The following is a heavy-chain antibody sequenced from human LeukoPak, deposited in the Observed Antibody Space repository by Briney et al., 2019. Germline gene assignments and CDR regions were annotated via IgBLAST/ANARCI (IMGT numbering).Heavy chain of an antibody. CDR1: GGTFSSYA. V-gene: IGHV1-24*01. D-gene: IGHD2-2*01. CDR3: ATTPIVVVSHGRYYYYGMDV. J-gene: IGHJ6*02. CDR2: FDPEDGET. Sequence: ASVKVSCKASGGTFSSYAISWVRQAPGQGLEWMGGFDPEDGETIYAQKFQGRVTMTEDTSTDTAYMELSSLRSEDTAVYYCATTPIVVVSHGRYYYYGMDVWGQGTTVTVSS.